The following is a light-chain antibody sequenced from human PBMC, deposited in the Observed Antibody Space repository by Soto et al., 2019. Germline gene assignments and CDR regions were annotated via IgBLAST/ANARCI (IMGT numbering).Light chain of an antibody. CDR1: QSVRSS. J-gene: IGKJ1*01. CDR2: DAS. V-gene: IGKV3-11*01. Sequence: EILLTQSPATLSLSPGERATLSCRASQSVRSSLAWYQQKPGQAPRLLIYDASTRATGIPGRFSGSGSGTDFTLTISNLEPEDFAVYYCQQRSSWPWTFGQAAKVEIK. CDR3: QQRSSWPWT.